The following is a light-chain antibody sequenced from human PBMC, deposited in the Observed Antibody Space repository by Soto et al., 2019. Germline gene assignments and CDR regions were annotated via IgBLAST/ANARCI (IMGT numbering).Light chain of an antibody. J-gene: IGKJ4*01. V-gene: IGKV3-20*01. CDR2: GAS. Sequence: EIVLTQSPGTLSLSPGERATLSCRASQGVSSSYLAWYQQKPGQPPRLLIDGASSRATRIPDRFSGSGSGTDFTLTITKLEPEDFAVYYCQHYRTSFGGGTKVEIK. CDR1: QGVSSSY. CDR3: QHYRTS.